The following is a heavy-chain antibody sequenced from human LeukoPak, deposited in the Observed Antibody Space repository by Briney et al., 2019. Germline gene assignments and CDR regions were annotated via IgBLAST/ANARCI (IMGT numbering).Heavy chain of an antibody. V-gene: IGHV1-18*01. CDR2: ISAYNGNT. D-gene: IGHD4-23*01. J-gene: IGHJ4*02. CDR1: GYRFTSFG. Sequence: ASVKVSCKASGYRFTSFGISWVRQAPGQGLEWMGWISAYNGNTNYAQKFQGRVTITAVESMSTAYMELSSLRSEDTAVYYCARGWLAESTVVTPCNYWGQGTLVTVSS. CDR3: ARGWLAESTVVTPCNY.